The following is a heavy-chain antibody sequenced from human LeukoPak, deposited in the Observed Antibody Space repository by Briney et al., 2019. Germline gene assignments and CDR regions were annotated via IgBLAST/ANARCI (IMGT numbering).Heavy chain of an antibody. D-gene: IGHD1-1*01. CDR1: GFTFSSYG. CDR3: VKGAWGTILDY. Sequence: PGGSLRLSCAASGFTFSSYGMTWVRQAPGKGLEWVLGITGDDDNTHYADSVKGRFTISRDKSKNTLYLQMNSLRAEDTALYFCVKGAWGTILDYWGQGTLVTVSS. CDR2: ITGDDDNT. J-gene: IGHJ4*02. V-gene: IGHV3-23*01.